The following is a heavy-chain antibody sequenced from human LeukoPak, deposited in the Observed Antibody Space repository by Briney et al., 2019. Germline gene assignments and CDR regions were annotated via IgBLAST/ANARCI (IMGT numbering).Heavy chain of an antibody. J-gene: IGHJ4*02. CDR2: ISYDGSNK. Sequence: PGRSLRLSCAASGFTFSSYGMQWVRQAPGKGLEWVAVISYDGSNKYYTDSVKGRFTLSRDNAENTLYLQMNSLRADDTAVYYCAKDFGELIQLWFGPFDYWGQGTLVTVSS. CDR1: GFTFSSYG. D-gene: IGHD5-18*01. V-gene: IGHV3-30*18. CDR3: AKDFGELIQLWFGPFDY.